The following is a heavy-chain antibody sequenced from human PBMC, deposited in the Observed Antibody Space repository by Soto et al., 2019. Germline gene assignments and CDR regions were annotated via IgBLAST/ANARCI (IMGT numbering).Heavy chain of an antibody. CDR1: GGSISSYY. V-gene: IGHV4-59*08. J-gene: IGHJ5*02. Sequence: PSETLSLTCTVSGGSISSYYWSWIRQPPGKGLEWIGYIYYSGSTNYNPSLKSRVTISVDTSKNQFSLKLSPVTAADTAVYYCARQRDSSQINWFDPWGQGTLVTV. CDR3: ARQRDSSQINWFDP. CDR2: IYYSGST. D-gene: IGHD6-13*01.